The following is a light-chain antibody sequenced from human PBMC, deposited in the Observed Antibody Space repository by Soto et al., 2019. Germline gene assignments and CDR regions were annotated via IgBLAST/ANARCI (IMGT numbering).Light chain of an antibody. J-gene: IGLJ3*02. CDR2: STN. V-gene: IGLV8-61*01. Sequence: QTVVTQEPSFSVSPGGTVTLTCGLSSGSVSTDSFPTWFQQTPGQAPRTLIYSTNIRSSGVPDRFSGSMLGNKAALTITGAQADDESDYYGVLYLGGGIWVFGGGTKLTVL. CDR1: SGSVSTDSF. CDR3: VLYLGGGIWV.